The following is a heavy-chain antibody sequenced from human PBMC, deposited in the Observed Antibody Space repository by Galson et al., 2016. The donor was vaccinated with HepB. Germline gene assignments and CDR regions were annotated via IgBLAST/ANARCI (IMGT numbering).Heavy chain of an antibody. V-gene: IGHV4-61*01. CDR3: ARRYCSGGSCGWFDP. CDR1: GVSVSSSSYY. J-gene: IGHJ5*02. Sequence: SETLSLTCTVSGVSVSSSSYYWSWIRQPPGKGLERIAHISYNGNTNYNPSLKSRLTVSGDTSKNQLSLKLSSVTAADTAVYYCARRYCSGGSCGWFDPWGQGTLVIVSS. D-gene: IGHD2-15*01. CDR2: ISYNGNT.